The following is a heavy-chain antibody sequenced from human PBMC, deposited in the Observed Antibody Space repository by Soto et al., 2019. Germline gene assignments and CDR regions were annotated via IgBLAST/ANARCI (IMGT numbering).Heavy chain of an antibody. V-gene: IGHV3-21*01. D-gene: IGHD3-3*01. CDR2: ISSSSSYI. CDR1: GFTFSSYS. CDR3: AGYNYDFWSGYYTPGGYNWFDP. J-gene: IGHJ5*02. Sequence: PGGSLRLSCAASGFTFSSYSMNWVRQAPGKGLEWVSSISSSSSYIYYADSVKGRFTISRDNAKNSLYLQMNSLRAEDTAVYYCAGYNYDFWSGYYTPGGYNWFDPWGQGTLVTVSS.